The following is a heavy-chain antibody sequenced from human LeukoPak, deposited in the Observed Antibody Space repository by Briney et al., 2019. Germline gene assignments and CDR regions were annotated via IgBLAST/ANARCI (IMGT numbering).Heavy chain of an antibody. V-gene: IGHV4-39*01. CDR2: IYYSGST. D-gene: IGHD1-14*01. Sequence: SETLSLTCTVSGGSISSSSYYWGWIRQPPGKGLEWIGSIYYSGSTYYNPSLKSRVTISVDTSKNQFSLKLSSVTAADTAVYYCARKPTAQTFDYRGQGTLVTVSS. J-gene: IGHJ4*02. CDR3: ARKPTAQTFDY. CDR1: GGSISSSSYY.